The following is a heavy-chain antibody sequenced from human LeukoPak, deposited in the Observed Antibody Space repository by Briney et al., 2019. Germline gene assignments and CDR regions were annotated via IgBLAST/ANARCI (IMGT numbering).Heavy chain of an antibody. Sequence: GGSLRFSCAASGFTFSSYSMNWVRQAPGKGLEWVSSISSSSSYICYADSVKGRFTISRDNAKNSLYLQMNSLRAEDTAVYYCARVGGSYLDYWGQGALVTVSS. CDR2: ISSSSSYI. D-gene: IGHD1-26*01. J-gene: IGHJ4*02. V-gene: IGHV3-21*01. CDR3: ARVGGSYLDY. CDR1: GFTFSSYS.